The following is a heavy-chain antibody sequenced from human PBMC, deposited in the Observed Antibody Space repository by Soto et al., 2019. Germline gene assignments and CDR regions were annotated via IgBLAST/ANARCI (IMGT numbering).Heavy chain of an antibody. CDR2: ISYDGSNK. CDR3: AKVTSGYDFPNRGMDV. J-gene: IGHJ6*02. Sequence: VAVISYDGSNKYYADSVKGRFTISRDNSKNTLYLQMNSLRAEDTAVYYCAKVTSGYDFPNRGMDVWGQGTTVNVSS. V-gene: IGHV3-30*18. D-gene: IGHD5-12*01.